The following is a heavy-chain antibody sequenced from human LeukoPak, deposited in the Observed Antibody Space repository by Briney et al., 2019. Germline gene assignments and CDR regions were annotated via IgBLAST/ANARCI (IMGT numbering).Heavy chain of an antibody. CDR2: IHPNSGNT. CDR1: GYTFTGYS. Sequence: GASVKVSCKASGYTFTGYSIHWVRQAPGQGLEWMGRIHPNSGNTYYAQKFQGRVTMTSDPSINTVYLELSMLRSDDTAVYYCARDGNNWSSLHYWGQGTLLTVSS. D-gene: IGHD1-1*01. J-gene: IGHJ4*02. CDR3: ARDGNNWSSLHY. V-gene: IGHV1-2*06.